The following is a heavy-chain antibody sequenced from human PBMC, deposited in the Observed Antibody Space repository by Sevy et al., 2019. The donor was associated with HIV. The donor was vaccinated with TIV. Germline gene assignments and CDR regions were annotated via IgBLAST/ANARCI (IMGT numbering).Heavy chain of an antibody. D-gene: IGHD4-17*01. CDR1: GFTFSDYY. CDR2: ISSGSSYT. J-gene: IGHJ4*02. Sequence: GGSLRLSCAASGFTFSDYYMTWIRQSPGKGLQWISYISSGSSYTNYADSVKGRFTISRDNAKNSLYLESHTLRPEDTAVYYCARSRSNYADYYFDYWGQGTVVTVSS. CDR3: ARSRSNYADYYFDY. V-gene: IGHV3-11*06.